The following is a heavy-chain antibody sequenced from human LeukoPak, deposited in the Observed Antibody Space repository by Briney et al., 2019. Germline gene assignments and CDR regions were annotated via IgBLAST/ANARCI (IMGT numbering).Heavy chain of an antibody. CDR2: IKSKTDGGTT. D-gene: IGHD6-19*01. Sequence: GGSLRLSCAASGFTFSNAWMSWVRQAPGKGLEWVGRIKSKTDGGTTDYAAPVKGRFTISRDDSKNTLYLQMNSLKTEDTAVYYCTTAQEEYSSGWQYYIDYWGQGTLVTVSS. CDR3: TTAQEEYSSGWQYYIDY. CDR1: GFTFSNAW. V-gene: IGHV3-15*01. J-gene: IGHJ4*02.